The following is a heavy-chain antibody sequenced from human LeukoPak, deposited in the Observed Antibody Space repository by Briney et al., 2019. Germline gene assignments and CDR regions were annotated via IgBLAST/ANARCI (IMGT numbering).Heavy chain of an antibody. CDR3: AKGSRGNYDH. J-gene: IGHJ5*02. CDR2: IIDSGIST. D-gene: IGHD1-26*01. V-gene: IGHV3-23*01. CDR1: GFIFNSYA. Sequence: AGSLRLSCAASGFIFNSYAMAWVRQAPEKGLEWVSSIIDSGISTYYADSVKGRFTISRDNSKNTLYLQMNSLRAEDTAVYYCAKGSRGNYDHWGQGTLVTVSS.